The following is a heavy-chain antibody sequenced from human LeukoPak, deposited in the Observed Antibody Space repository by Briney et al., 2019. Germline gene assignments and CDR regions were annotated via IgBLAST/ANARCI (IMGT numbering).Heavy chain of an antibody. J-gene: IGHJ4*02. V-gene: IGHV1-46*01. CDR2: IKPNNYYT. D-gene: IGHD6-19*01. CDR3: ATDPGYSSGWYGGVY. Sequence: GASVKVSCKASGYTFTSYYMHWVRQAPGQGLEWMGIIKPNNYYTIYAQKFQGRVTMTEDTSTDTAYMELSSLRSEDTAVYYSATDPGYSSGWYGGVYWGQGTLVTVSS. CDR1: GYTFTSYY.